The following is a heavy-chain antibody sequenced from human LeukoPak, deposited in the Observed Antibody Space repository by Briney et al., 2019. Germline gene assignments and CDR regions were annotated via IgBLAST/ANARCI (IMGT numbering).Heavy chain of an antibody. CDR3: ARGGVPAAIFFDY. CDR1: GFTFINYS. CDR2: ISTNSAFI. Sequence: GGSLRLSCTASGFTFINYSMNWVRQAPGKGLEWVSSISTNSAFIYYADSVRGRFTISRDNSKNTLYLQMNSLRAEDTAVYYCARGGVPAAIFFDYWGQGTLVTVSS. V-gene: IGHV3-21*04. J-gene: IGHJ4*02. D-gene: IGHD2-2*01.